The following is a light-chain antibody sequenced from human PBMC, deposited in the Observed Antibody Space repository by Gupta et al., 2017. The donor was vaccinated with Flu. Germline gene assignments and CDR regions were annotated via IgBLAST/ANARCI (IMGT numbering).Light chain of an antibody. CDR2: SNN. CDR3: SAWYDSGNGQV. Sequence: QSVLTPPPSPSEPPAQRVTISCSGSSTHIGSNTVVCYHQHPGTTPKLLIYSNNQHRPGVPSSLSGAKNATTAALATSGVQQDDEADYYCSAWYDSGNGQVFGRGTKLTVL. CDR1: STHIGSNT. J-gene: IGLJ3*02. V-gene: IGLV1-44*01.